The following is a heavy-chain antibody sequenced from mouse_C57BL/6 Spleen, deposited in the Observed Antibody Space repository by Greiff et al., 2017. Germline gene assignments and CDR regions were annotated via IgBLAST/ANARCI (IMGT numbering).Heavy chain of an antibody. J-gene: IGHJ4*01. CDR3: TSITTVVEMDY. CDR2: IDPEDGDT. Sequence: EVQLQQSGAELVRPGASVKLSCTASGFNIKDYYMHWVKQRPEQGLEWIGRIDPEDGDTEYAPKFQGKATMTADTSSNTAYLQLSSLTSEDTAVYYCTSITTVVEMDYWGQGTSVTVSS. CDR1: GFNIKDYY. D-gene: IGHD1-1*01. V-gene: IGHV14-1*01.